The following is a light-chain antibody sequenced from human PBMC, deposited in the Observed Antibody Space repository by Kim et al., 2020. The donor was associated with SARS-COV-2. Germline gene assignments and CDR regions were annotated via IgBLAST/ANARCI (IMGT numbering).Light chain of an antibody. CDR3: NSYAGNNIVV. CDR1: SSDY. J-gene: IGLJ2*01. Sequence: ASGFPEQSVTISCTETSSDYVSWYQHHPGKAPKLIIYVVNKRPSGVPARFSGSKSGKTAFLTVSGIQADDEADYYCNSYAGNNIVVFGGGTQLTVL. CDR2: VVN. V-gene: IGLV2-8*01.